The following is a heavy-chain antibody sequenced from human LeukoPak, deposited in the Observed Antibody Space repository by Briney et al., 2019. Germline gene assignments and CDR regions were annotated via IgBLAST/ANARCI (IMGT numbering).Heavy chain of an antibody. D-gene: IGHD3-3*01. Sequence: GGSLRLSCAASGFTFSSYWMSWVRQAPGKGLEWVANIKQDGSEKYYVDSVEGRFTISRDNAKNSLYLQMNSLRAEDTALYYCARAHVAIFGVVEHFDYWGQGTLVTASS. V-gene: IGHV3-7*04. J-gene: IGHJ4*02. CDR2: IKQDGSEK. CDR3: ARAHVAIFGVVEHFDY. CDR1: GFTFSSYW.